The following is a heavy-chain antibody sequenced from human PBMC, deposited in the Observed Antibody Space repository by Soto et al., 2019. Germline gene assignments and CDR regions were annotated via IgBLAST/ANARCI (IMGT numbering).Heavy chain of an antibody. Sequence: GGSLRLSCAASGFTFSSYAMSWVRQAPGKGLEWVSAISGSGGSTYYADSVKGRFTISRDNSKNMLYLQMNSLRSDDTAVYYCARDSITRVSSDVPGMDVWGQGTTVTVS. CDR3: ARDSITRVSSDVPGMDV. D-gene: IGHD3-16*01. CDR2: ISGSGGST. J-gene: IGHJ6*02. V-gene: IGHV3-23*01. CDR1: GFTFSSYA.